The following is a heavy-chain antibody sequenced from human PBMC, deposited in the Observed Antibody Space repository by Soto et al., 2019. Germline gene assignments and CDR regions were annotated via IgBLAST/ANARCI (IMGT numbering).Heavy chain of an antibody. CDR3: ARLGPLGYCNGGSCRRYGMDV. Sequence: SETLSLTCTVSGGSISSYYWSWIRQPPGKGLEWIGYIYYSGSTNYNPSLKSRVTISVDTSKNQFSLKLSSVTAADTAVYYCARLGPLGYCNGGSCRRYGMDVWGQGTTVTVSS. CDR2: IYYSGST. CDR1: GGSISSYY. D-gene: IGHD2-15*01. J-gene: IGHJ6*02. V-gene: IGHV4-59*08.